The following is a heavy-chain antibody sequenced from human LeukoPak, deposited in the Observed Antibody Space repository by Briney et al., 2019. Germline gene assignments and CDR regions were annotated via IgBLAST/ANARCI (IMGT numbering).Heavy chain of an antibody. V-gene: IGHV3-23*01. CDR3: ARDGPIAVAGTRPFDY. CDR1: GFTFSSYA. Sequence: GGSLRLSCAASGFTFSSYAMTWVRQAPGKGLEWVSIISGSDGSTNYADSVKGRFTISRDNAKNSLYLQMNSLRVEDTAVYYCARDGPIAVAGTRPFDYWGQGTLVTVSS. CDR2: ISGSDGST. J-gene: IGHJ4*02. D-gene: IGHD6-19*01.